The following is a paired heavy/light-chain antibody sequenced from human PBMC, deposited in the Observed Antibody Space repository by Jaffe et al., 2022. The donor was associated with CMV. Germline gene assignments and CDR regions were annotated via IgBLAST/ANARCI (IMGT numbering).Heavy chain of an antibody. V-gene: IGHV3-48*03. D-gene: IGHD2-15*01. CDR2: ISGRATTI. CDR1: GFTFSNYE. CDR3: VTDRGYSRRPTADYFDN. Sequence: EVQLVESGGVWVQPGGSLRLSCATSGFTFSNYELNWVRQAPGKGLEWVAYISGRATTIYYADSVKGRFTISRDNAKNSLYLDMNSLRVEDTAVYYCVTDRGYSRRPTADYFDNWGQGTLVTVSS. J-gene: IGHJ4*02.
Light chain of an antibody. CDR2: AAS. Sequence: DVQLTQSPSSLSASIGDRVTIACRASRNIASYLNWYQQKPGKAPKLLIYAASSLQTGVPSRFSGSGSGADYTLTISSLQPEDYAIYYCQQSYDTPPWTFGQGTKVEIK. CDR3: QQSYDTPPWT. CDR1: RNIASY. V-gene: IGKV1-39*01. J-gene: IGKJ1*01.